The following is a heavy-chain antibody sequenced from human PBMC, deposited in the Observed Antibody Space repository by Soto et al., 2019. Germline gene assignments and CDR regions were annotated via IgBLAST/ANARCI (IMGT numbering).Heavy chain of an antibody. V-gene: IGHV3-30-3*01. CDR1: GFLFRNYA. CDR3: ARDPYGGYIFDS. D-gene: IGHD5-12*01. CDR2: ISFDGANT. J-gene: IGHJ4*02. Sequence: QVQLVESGGGVVQPGTSLRLSCAASGFLFRNYAMHWVRQSPAKGLEWLAVISFDGANTFYAGAAKGRFTISRDNSKQTLYLQLDSLRPEDTGVYFCARDPYGGYIFDSWGQGTQVTLSS.